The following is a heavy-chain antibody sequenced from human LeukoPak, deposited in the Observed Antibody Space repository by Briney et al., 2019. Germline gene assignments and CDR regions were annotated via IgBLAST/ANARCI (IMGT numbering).Heavy chain of an antibody. D-gene: IGHD2-21*02. CDR2: INPSGGST. CDR3: ARGPHLSCGGDCSSFDY. V-gene: IGHV1-46*01. Sequence: ASVKVSCKASGYTFTSYYMHWVRQAPGQGLEWMGIINPSGGSTSYAQKFQGRVTMTRDTSTSTVYMELSSLRSEDTAVYYCARGPHLSCGGDCSSFDYWGQGTLVTVSS. J-gene: IGHJ4*02. CDR1: GYTFTSYY.